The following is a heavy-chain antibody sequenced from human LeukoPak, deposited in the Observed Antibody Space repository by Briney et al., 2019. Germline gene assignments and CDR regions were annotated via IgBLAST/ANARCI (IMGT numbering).Heavy chain of an antibody. J-gene: IGHJ4*02. Sequence: GESLKISCTGTGYSFTTYWISWVRQVPGKGLEWMGTIDPSDSYTKYSPSFQGHVTISADKSIYTAYLQWSSLKASDTAMYYCARYYDFWSGRNYFDYWGQGAQVTVSS. V-gene: IGHV5-10-1*01. CDR1: GYSFTTYW. CDR2: IDPSDSYT. D-gene: IGHD3-3*01. CDR3: ARYYDFWSGRNYFDY.